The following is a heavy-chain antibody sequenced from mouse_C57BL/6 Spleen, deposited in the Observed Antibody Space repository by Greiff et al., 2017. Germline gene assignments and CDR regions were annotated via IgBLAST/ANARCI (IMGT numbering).Heavy chain of an antibody. J-gene: IGHJ3*01. V-gene: IGHV1-42*01. D-gene: IGHD1-1*01. CDR1: GYSFTGYY. CDR2: INPSTGGT. Sequence: VQLKESGPELVKPGASVKISCKASGYSFTGYYMNWVKQSPEKSLEWIGEINPSTGGTTYNQKFKAKATLTVDKSSSTAYMQLKSLTSEDSAVYYCARDTTVVAEGFAYWGQGTLVTVSA. CDR3: ARDTTVVAEGFAY.